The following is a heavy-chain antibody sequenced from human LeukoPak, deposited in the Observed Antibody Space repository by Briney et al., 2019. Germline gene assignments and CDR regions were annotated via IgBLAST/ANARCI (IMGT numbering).Heavy chain of an antibody. J-gene: IGHJ4*02. V-gene: IGHV3-21*01. D-gene: IGHD2-15*01. Sequence: GGSLRLSCAASGFTFSSYSMNWVRQAPGKGLEWVSSISSSSSYIYYADSVKGRFTISRDNAKNSLYLQMNSLRAEDTAVYYCARDQDRRSGGSCYWDYWGQGTLVTVSS. CDR2: ISSSSSYI. CDR1: GFTFSSYS. CDR3: ARDQDRRSGGSCYWDY.